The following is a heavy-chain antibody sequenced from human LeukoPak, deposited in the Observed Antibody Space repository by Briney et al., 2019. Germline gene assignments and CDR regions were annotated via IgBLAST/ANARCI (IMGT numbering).Heavy chain of an antibody. D-gene: IGHD2-15*01. Sequence: SETLSLTCTVSGGSISSSSYYWGWIRQPPGKGLEWIGGIYYSGSTYYNPSLKSRVTISVDTSKNQFSLKLSSVTAADTAVYYCARPFIVGDAFDIWGQGTMVTVSS. CDR2: IYYSGST. V-gene: IGHV4-39*01. CDR3: ARPFIVGDAFDI. J-gene: IGHJ3*02. CDR1: GGSISSSSYY.